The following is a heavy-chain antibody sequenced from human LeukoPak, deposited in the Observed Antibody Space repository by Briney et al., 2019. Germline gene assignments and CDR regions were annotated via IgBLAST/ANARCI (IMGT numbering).Heavy chain of an antibody. CDR2: IKQDGSEK. V-gene: IGHV3-7*03. CDR1: GFTFSNYW. D-gene: IGHD4-17*01. J-gene: IGHJ5*02. Sequence: PGGSLRLSCAASGFTFSNYWMSWVRQAPGKGLEWVASIKQDGSEKYYVDSVKGRFTISRDNAKNSLYLQMNSLRAEDTALYYCARDDGYGDSKNWFDPWGQGTLVTVSS. CDR3: ARDDGYGDSKNWFDP.